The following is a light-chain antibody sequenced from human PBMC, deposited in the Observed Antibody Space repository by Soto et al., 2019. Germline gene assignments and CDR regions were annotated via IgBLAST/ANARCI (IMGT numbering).Light chain of an antibody. CDR1: QSVSSTY. CDR3: QQYGSSPVT. J-gene: IGKJ5*01. Sequence: EIVLTQSPGTLSLSPGERATLSCRASQSVSSTYLAWYQQKPGQPPRLLIYGASSRATGIPDRFSGSGSGTAFTLTITRLESEDFAVYYCQQYGSSPVTFGQGTRLDIK. CDR2: GAS. V-gene: IGKV3-20*01.